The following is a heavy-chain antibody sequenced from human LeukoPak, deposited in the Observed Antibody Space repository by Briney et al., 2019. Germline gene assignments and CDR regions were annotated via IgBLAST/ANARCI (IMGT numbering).Heavy chain of an antibody. D-gene: IGHD1-26*01. Sequence: YPSETLSLTCTVSGGSISSYYWSWIRQPPGKGLEWIGYIYYSGSTNYNPSLKSRVTISVDTSKNQFSLKLSSVTAADTAVYYCARHTREPPYYYNYGMDVWGQGTTVTVSS. CDR2: IYYSGST. CDR1: GGSISSYY. V-gene: IGHV4-59*08. J-gene: IGHJ6*02. CDR3: ARHTREPPYYYNYGMDV.